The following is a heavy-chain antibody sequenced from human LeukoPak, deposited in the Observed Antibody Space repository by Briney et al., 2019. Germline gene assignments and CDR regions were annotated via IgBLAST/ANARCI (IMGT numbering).Heavy chain of an antibody. CDR3: ATGLPMVQGVIFGY. V-gene: IGHV3-53*01. J-gene: IGHJ4*02. CDR2: IYSGGNT. D-gene: IGHD3-10*01. CDR1: GFTVSSHY. Sequence: PGGSLRLSCAASGFTVSSHYMSWVRQAPGKGLEWVSVIYSGGNTYYADSVKGRFTISRDNSMNTLYLQMNSLRAEDTAVYYCATGLPMVQGVIFGYWGQGTLVTVSS.